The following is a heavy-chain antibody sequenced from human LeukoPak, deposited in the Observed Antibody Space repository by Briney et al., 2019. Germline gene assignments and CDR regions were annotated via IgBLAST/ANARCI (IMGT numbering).Heavy chain of an antibody. J-gene: IGHJ2*01. CDR3: ARQKYDYGANHWYFDL. D-gene: IGHD4/OR15-4a*01. V-gene: IGHV4-59*08. CDR1: GDSISTYY. CDR2: IYHSGTT. Sequence: SETQSLTCTVSGDSISTYYWSWIRQPPGKGLDWIAYIYHSGTTNYNPSLKSRVTISEDTSKNQVSLNLTSVTAADTAVYYCARQKYDYGANHWYFDLWGRGTLVTVSS.